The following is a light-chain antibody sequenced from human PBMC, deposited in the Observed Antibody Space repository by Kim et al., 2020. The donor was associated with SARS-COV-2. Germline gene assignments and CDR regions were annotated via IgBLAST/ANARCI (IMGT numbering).Light chain of an antibody. CDR1: SSDVGGYIY. J-gene: IGLJ1*01. Sequence: GQSITLSCTGTSSDVGGYIYVSWYQQHPGKAPKLMIYDVSNRPSGVSNRFSGSKSGITASLTISGLQAEDEADYYCSSYTSSSTLVFGTGTKVTVL. CDR2: DVS. CDR3: SSYTSSSTLV. V-gene: IGLV2-14*03.